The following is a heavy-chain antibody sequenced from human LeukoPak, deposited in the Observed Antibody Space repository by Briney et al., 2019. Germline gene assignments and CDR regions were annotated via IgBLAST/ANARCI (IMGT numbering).Heavy chain of an antibody. V-gene: IGHV1-24*01. D-gene: IGHD3-10*01. CDR2: FDPEDGET. CDR1: GYTLTELS. J-gene: IGHJ5*02. Sequence: ASVKVSCKVSGYTLTELSMHWVRQAPGKGLEWMGGFDPEDGETIYAQKFQGRVTMTEDTSTDTAYMELSSLRSEDTAVYYCATVVPITMVRAVNWFDPWGQGTLVTVSS. CDR3: ATVVPITMVRAVNWFDP.